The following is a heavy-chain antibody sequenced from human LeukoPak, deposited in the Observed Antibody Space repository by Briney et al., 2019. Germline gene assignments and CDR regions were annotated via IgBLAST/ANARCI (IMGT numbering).Heavy chain of an antibody. Sequence: SETLSLTCAVSGGSFSSTNWWSWVRQPPGKGLEWIGEIYRSGTTNYKPSLKSRVTISLDKSRNHFSLKLTSVTAADSAVYYCARRSPYSTGWSSYFDYWGQGALVTVSS. CDR3: ARRSPYSTGWSSYFDY. J-gene: IGHJ4*02. V-gene: IGHV4-4*02. CDR1: GGSFSSTNW. CDR2: IYRSGTT. D-gene: IGHD6-19*01.